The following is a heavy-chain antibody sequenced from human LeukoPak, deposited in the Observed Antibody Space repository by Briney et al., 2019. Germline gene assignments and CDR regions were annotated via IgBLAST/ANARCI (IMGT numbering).Heavy chain of an antibody. CDR2: ISAYNGNT. V-gene: IGHV1-18*01. CDR3: ARIACSGGSCYDLYYFDY. D-gene: IGHD2-15*01. Sequence: ASVKVSCKASGYTFTSYGISWLRQAPGQGLEWMGWISAYNGNTNYAQKLQGRVTMTTDTSTSTAYMELRSLRSDDTAVYYCARIACSGGSCYDLYYFDYWGQGTLVTVSS. CDR1: GYTFTSYG. J-gene: IGHJ4*02.